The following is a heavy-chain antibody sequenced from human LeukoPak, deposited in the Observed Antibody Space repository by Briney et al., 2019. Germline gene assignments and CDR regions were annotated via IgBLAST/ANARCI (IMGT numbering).Heavy chain of an antibody. CDR1: GDSISSGDYY. CDR3: ARYRGGYCGGDRAYWLGYFDY. Sequence: PSETLSLTYTVSGDSISSGDYYWSWIRQPAGKGLEWIGRISSSGSTNYNPSLKSRVTISVDTSKNQFSLKLSSVTAADTAVYYCARYRGGYCGGDRAYWLGYFDYWGQGTLVTVSS. D-gene: IGHD2-21*02. V-gene: IGHV4-61*02. J-gene: IGHJ4*02. CDR2: ISSSGST.